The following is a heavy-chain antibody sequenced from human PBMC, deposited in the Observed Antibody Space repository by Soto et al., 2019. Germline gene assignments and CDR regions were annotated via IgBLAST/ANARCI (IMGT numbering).Heavy chain of an antibody. Sequence: SETLSLTCTVSGGSISSSSYYWVWIRHPPGKGLEWIGSIYYSGSTYYNPSLKSRVTISVDTSKNQFSLKLSSVTAADTAVYYCATSRSSSWYSPFDYWGQGTLVTVSS. CDR2: IYYSGST. CDR3: ATSRSSSWYSPFDY. CDR1: GGSISSSSYY. V-gene: IGHV4-39*01. J-gene: IGHJ4*02. D-gene: IGHD6-13*01.